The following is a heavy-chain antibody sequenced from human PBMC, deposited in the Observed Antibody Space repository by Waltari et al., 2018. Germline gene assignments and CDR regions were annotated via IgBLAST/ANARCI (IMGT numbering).Heavy chain of an antibody. CDR3: AKDLGPDGYNSHSDY. D-gene: IGHD5-12*01. V-gene: IGHV3-43*02. J-gene: IGHJ4*02. Sequence: EVQLVESGGGVVQPGGSLRLSCAASGFTFDDYAMHWVRQAPGKGLEWVSLNSGDGGSTYYADSVKGRFTSSRDNSKNSLYLQMNSLRTEDTALYYCAKDLGPDGYNSHSDYWGQGTLVTVSS. CDR1: GFTFDDYA. CDR2: NSGDGGST.